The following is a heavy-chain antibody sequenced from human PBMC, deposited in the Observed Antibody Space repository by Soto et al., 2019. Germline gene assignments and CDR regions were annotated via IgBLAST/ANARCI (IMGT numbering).Heavy chain of an antibody. V-gene: IGHV3-48*01. D-gene: IGHD1-20*01. CDR3: GGHWYNY. J-gene: IGHJ4*02. CDR1: GFTFSSYS. Sequence: GGSLRLSCAASGFTFSSYSMNWVRQAPGKGLEWVSYISSSSSTIYYADSVRGRFTISIDNSENTVFLQMNSLRAEDTAIYYCGGHWYNYWGQGTLVTVSS. CDR2: ISSSSSTI.